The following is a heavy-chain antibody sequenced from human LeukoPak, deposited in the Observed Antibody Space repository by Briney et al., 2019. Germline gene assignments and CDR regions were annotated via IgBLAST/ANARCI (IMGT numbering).Heavy chain of an antibody. V-gene: IGHV4-61*02. CDR1: GGSISSGSYY. D-gene: IGHD1-14*01. J-gene: IGHJ6*03. Sequence: SETLSLTCTVSGGSISSGSYYWSWIRQPAGKGLEWIGRIYTSGSTNYNPSLKSRVTISVDTSKNQFSLKLSSVTAADTAVYYCASREPRSYYYYMDVWGKGTTVTVSS. CDR2: IYTSGST. CDR3: ASREPRSYYYYMDV.